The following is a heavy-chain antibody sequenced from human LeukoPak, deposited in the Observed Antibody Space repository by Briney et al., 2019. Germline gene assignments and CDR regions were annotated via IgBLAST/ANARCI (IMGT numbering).Heavy chain of an antibody. D-gene: IGHD2-2*01. Sequence: SETLSLTCTVSGGSISSYYWSWIRQPAGKGLEWIGRIYTSGSTNYNPSLKSRVTMSVDTSKNQFSLKLSSVTAADTAVYYCARAGGSSTRKMYYFDYWGQGTLVTVSS. CDR1: GGSISSYY. CDR3: ARAGGSSTRKMYYFDY. J-gene: IGHJ4*02. V-gene: IGHV4-4*07. CDR2: IYTSGST.